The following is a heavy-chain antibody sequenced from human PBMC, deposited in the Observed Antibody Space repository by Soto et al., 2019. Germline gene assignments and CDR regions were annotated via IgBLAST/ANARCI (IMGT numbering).Heavy chain of an antibody. D-gene: IGHD3-10*01. CDR1: GFSFSSYA. J-gene: IGHJ6*02. Sequence: PGGSLRLSYAASGFSFSSYAMSLFPQAPGKGLEWVSCMSAGGGCTFYADSVKGRFTISRDNSKNTLYLQMNSLRAEDTAVYYCAKDSYGSGTDYFYGMDVRGQGTTVTVSS. V-gene: IGHV3-23*01. CDR2: MSAGGGCT. CDR3: AKDSYGSGTDYFYGMDV.